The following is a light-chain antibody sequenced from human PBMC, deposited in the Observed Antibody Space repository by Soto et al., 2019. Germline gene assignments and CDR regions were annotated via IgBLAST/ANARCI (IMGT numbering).Light chain of an antibody. V-gene: IGKV1-5*01. CDR1: QSISSW. CDR2: DAS. Sequence: ITPAPRMPSSAVRKKVTFTCRASQSISSWLAWYQQKPGKAPKLLIYDASSLESGVPSRFSGSGSGTEFTLTISSLQPDDFATYYCQQYNSYPLTFGGG. J-gene: IGKJ4*01. CDR3: QQYNSYPLT.